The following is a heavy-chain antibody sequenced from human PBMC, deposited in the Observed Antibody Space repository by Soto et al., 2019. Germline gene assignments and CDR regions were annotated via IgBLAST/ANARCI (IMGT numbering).Heavy chain of an antibody. V-gene: IGHV3-66*01. CDR3: ARGGA. D-gene: IGHD1-26*01. CDR1: GFTVSSNY. Sequence: EVQLVESGGGFVQPGGSLRLSCVVSGFTVSSNYMNWVRQAPGKGLEWVSIIYSAGNTYYADSVKDRFTISRDNSKNTLYLQMNNLRVEDTAVYYCARGGAWGQGTMVTVSS. CDR2: IYSAGNT. J-gene: IGHJ3*01.